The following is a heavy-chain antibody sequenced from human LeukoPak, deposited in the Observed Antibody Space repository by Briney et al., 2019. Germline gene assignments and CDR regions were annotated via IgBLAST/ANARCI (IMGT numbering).Heavy chain of an antibody. CDR1: GFTFSSYS. Sequence: PGGSLGLSCAASGFTFSSYSMNWVRQAPGKGLEWVSAISGSGGSTNYADSVKGRFTISRDNSKNTLYLQMNSLRAEDTAVYYCATYYYDSSGYVSWGQGTLVTVSS. V-gene: IGHV3-23*01. J-gene: IGHJ4*02. CDR3: ATYYYDSSGYVS. D-gene: IGHD3-22*01. CDR2: ISGSGGST.